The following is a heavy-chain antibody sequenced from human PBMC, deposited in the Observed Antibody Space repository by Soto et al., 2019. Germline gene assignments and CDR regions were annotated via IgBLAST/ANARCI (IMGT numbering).Heavy chain of an antibody. J-gene: IGHJ4*02. CDR3: ARDGKYYYGSGSLGY. Sequence: GGSLRLSCAASGFTFSSYGMHWVRQAPGKGLEWVAVIWYDGSNKYYADSVKGRFTISRDNSKNTLYLQMNSLRAEDTAVYYCARDGKYYYGSGSLGYWGQGTLVTVSS. D-gene: IGHD3-10*01. CDR1: GFTFSSYG. V-gene: IGHV3-33*01. CDR2: IWYDGSNK.